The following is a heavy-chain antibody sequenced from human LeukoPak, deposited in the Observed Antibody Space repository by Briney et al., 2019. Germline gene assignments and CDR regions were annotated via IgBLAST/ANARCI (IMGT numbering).Heavy chain of an antibody. Sequence: PGGSLRLSCAASGLTFSSYAMHWVRQAPGKGLEWVAVISYDGSNKYYADSVKGRFTISRDNSKNTLYLQMNSLRAEDTAVYYCARVSELLPFDYWGQGTLVTVSS. V-gene: IGHV3-30-3*01. CDR1: GLTFSSYA. J-gene: IGHJ4*02. CDR3: ARVSELLPFDY. D-gene: IGHD1-26*01. CDR2: ISYDGSNK.